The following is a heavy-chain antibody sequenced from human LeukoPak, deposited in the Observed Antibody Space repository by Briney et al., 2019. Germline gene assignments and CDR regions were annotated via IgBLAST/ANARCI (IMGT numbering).Heavy chain of an antibody. J-gene: IGHJ4*02. CDR1: GRSISSDGYY. Sequence: SETLSLTCTVSGRSISSDGYYWSWIRQHPGKGLVWIGYIYDSRSTYYNPSLKSRVTISVDTSKNQFSLKLSSVTAADTAVYYCARGEDYGSGTVHFDYWGQGTLVTVSS. CDR2: IYDSRST. CDR3: ARGEDYGSGTVHFDY. V-gene: IGHV4-31*03. D-gene: IGHD3-10*01.